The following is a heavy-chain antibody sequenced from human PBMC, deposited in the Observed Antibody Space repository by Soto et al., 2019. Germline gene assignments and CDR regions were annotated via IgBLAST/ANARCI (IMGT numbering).Heavy chain of an antibody. D-gene: IGHD4-17*01. J-gene: IGHJ4*02. Sequence: GGSLRLSCAASGFTFSSYSMNWVRQAPGKGLEWVSYISSSSSTIYYADSVKGRFTISRDNAKNSLYLQMNSLRAEDTAVYYCARGSRYGDSLDGYWGQGTLVTVSS. CDR3: ARGSRYGDSLDGY. CDR1: GFTFSSYS. CDR2: ISSSSSTI. V-gene: IGHV3-48*01.